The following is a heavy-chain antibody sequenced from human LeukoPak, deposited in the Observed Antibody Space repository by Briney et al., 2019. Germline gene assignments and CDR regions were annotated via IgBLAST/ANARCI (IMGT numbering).Heavy chain of an antibody. Sequence: PGRSLRLSCAASGFTFDDYAMHWVRQAPEKGLEWVSGISWNSGSIGYADSVKGRFTISRDNAKNSLYLQMNSLRAEDMALYYCAKDTSGSHPGAFDIWGQGTMVTVSS. CDR3: AKDTSGSHPGAFDI. J-gene: IGHJ3*02. CDR1: GFTFDDYA. D-gene: IGHD1-26*01. V-gene: IGHV3-9*03. CDR2: ISWNSGSI.